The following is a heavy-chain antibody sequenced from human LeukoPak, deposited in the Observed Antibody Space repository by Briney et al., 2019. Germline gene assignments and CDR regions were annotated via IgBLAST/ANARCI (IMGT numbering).Heavy chain of an antibody. V-gene: IGHV3-11*04. D-gene: IGHD3-22*01. Sequence: GGSLRLSCAASGFTFSDYYMSWIRQAPGKGLEWVSYISSSGSSIYYADSVKGRFTISRDNAKNSLYLQMNSLRAEDTAVYYCARDVDNGGSGYYYYYYYYMDVWGKGTTVTISS. CDR3: ARDVDNGGSGYYYYYYYYMDV. J-gene: IGHJ6*03. CDR2: ISSSGSSI. CDR1: GFTFSDYY.